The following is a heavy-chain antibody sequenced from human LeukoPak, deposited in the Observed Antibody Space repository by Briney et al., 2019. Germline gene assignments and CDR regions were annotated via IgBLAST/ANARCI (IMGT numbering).Heavy chain of an antibody. V-gene: IGHV3-7*01. D-gene: IGHD3-22*01. CDR3: ARFTITMTVVVPNFEY. CDR2: IKQDGNEK. Sequence: PGGSLRLSCAASGFAFRTYWMSWVRQAPGKGLEWVANIKQDGNEKYYVDSVKGRFTISRDNAKNSLYLQMNSLRAEDTAVYYCARFTITMTVVVPNFEYWGQGTLVTVSS. CDR1: GFAFRTYW. J-gene: IGHJ4*02.